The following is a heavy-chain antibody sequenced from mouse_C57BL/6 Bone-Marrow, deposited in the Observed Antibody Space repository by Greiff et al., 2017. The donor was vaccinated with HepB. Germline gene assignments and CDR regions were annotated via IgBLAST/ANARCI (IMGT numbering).Heavy chain of an antibody. CDR1: GYSITSGYY. V-gene: IGHV3-6*01. Sequence: EVKLMESGPGLVKPSQSLSLTCSVTGYSITSGYYWNWIRQFPGNKLEWMGYISYDGSNNYNPSLKNRISITRDTSKNQFFLKLNSVTTEDTATYYCASPCFDYWGQGTTLTVSS. CDR2: ISYDGSN. CDR3: ASPCFDY. J-gene: IGHJ2*01.